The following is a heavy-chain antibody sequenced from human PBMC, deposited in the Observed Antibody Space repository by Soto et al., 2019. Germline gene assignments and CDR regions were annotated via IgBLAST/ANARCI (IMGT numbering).Heavy chain of an antibody. J-gene: IGHJ4*02. CDR1: GFPFSSYG. CDR2: ISYEGSNK. CDR3: AKDTGIVVVVAATLDY. V-gene: IGHV3-30*18. D-gene: IGHD2-15*01. Sequence: GGSLRLSCAASGFPFSSYGMHWVRQAPGKGLEWVAVISYEGSNKYYEDSVKGRFTISRDNSKNTLYLQMNSLRAEDTAVYYCAKDTGIVVVVAATLDYWGQGTLVTVSS.